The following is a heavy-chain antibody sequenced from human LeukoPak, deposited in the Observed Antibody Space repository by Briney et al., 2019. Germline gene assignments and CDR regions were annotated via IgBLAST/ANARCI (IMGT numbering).Heavy chain of an antibody. Sequence: GVSVKVSCKASGYTFTGYYMHWVRQAPGQGLEWMGRINPNSGGTNYAQKFQGRVTMTRDTSISTAYMELSRLRSDDTAVYYCARDLIVVVPAADYYYYYGMDVWGQGTTVTVSS. J-gene: IGHJ6*02. D-gene: IGHD2-2*01. CDR3: ARDLIVVVPAADYYYYYGMDV. V-gene: IGHV1-2*06. CDR1: GYTFTGYY. CDR2: INPNSGGT.